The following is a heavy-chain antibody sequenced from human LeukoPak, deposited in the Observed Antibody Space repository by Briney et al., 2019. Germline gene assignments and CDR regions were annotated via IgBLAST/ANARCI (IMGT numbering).Heavy chain of an antibody. CDR3: ARGGYYDSSGYYLFDY. Sequence: GGSLRLSCAASGFTFSDYGMHWVRQAPGKGLEWVAIIWYDGSKKYYADSVKGRFTISRDNSKNTLYLQMNSLRAEDTALYYCARGGYYDSSGYYLFDYWGQGTLVTVSS. CDR1: GFTFSDYG. CDR2: IWYDGSKK. D-gene: IGHD3-22*01. V-gene: IGHV3-33*01. J-gene: IGHJ4*02.